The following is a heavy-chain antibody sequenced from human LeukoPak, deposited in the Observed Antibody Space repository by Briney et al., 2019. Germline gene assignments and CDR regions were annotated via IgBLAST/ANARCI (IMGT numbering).Heavy chain of an antibody. CDR1: GFTFGGYG. J-gene: IGHJ4*02. V-gene: IGHV3-33*01. D-gene: IGHD1-14*01. CDR3: TRYNNDHFDY. Sequence: PGRSLRLSCAGSGFTFGGYGMHWFRQTPGKGLEWVAVIEYDGSRAFYADSVKGRFTISRDNSKNTMSVQMDDLRAEDTAVYYCTRYNNDHFDYWGQGTLVTVSS. CDR2: IEYDGSRA.